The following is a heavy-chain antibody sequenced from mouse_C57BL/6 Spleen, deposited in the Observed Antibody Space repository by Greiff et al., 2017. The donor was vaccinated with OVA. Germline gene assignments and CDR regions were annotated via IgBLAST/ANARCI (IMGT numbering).Heavy chain of an antibody. CDR3: TSPLRRGPYYAMDY. V-gene: IGHV1-15*01. CDR2: IDPETGGT. CDR1: GYTFTDYE. D-gene: IGHD2-12*01. J-gene: IGHJ4*01. Sequence: VQLQQSGAELVRPGASVTLSCKASGYTFTDYEMHWVKQTPVNGLEWIGAIDPETGGTAYNQQFKGKAILPADKSSRTAYMEILILTSVDSAVYYFTSPLRRGPYYAMDYWGQGTSVTVSS.